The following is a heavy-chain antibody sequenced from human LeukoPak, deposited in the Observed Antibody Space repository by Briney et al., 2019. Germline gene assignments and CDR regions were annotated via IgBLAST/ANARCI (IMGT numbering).Heavy chain of an antibody. CDR1: GFSIKTYS. CDR2: ISSSGGYI. V-gene: IGHV3-23*01. J-gene: IGHJ4*02. D-gene: IGHD2-21*01. CDR3: AKDFRIGYSAHFDY. Sequence: GGSLRLSCAASGFSIKTYSMTWVRQAPGKGLEWVSTISSSGGYIYYADSVKGRFTISRDNSKNTLYLQMNSLRAEDTAVYYCAKDFRIGYSAHFDYWGQGALVTVSS.